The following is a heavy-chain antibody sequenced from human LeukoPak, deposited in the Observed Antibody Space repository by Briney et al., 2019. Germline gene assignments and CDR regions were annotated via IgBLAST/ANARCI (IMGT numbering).Heavy chain of an antibody. Sequence: SETLSLTCSVSGVSISSYYWSWTRQPPGKGLEWIGYIYYSGTSKYNPSLKSRVTISVDTSKNQFSLKLTSVTAADTAVYYCVRSGGSYSPVDYWGQGTLVTVSS. J-gene: IGHJ4*02. CDR1: GVSISSYY. V-gene: IGHV4-59*01. D-gene: IGHD1-26*01. CDR2: IYYSGTS. CDR3: VRSGGSYSPVDY.